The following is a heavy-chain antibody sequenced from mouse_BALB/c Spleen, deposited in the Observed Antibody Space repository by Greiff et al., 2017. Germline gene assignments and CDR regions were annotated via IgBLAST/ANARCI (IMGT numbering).Heavy chain of an antibody. CDR1: GYSITSGYY. D-gene: IGHD1-1*01. CDR3: ARRAIYYYGSTSLYWYFDV. CDR2: ISYDGSN. J-gene: IGHJ1*01. V-gene: IGHV3-6*02. Sequence: VQLKESGPGLVKPSQSLSLTCSVTGYSITSGYYWNWIRQFPGNKLEWMGYISYDGSNNYNPSLKNRISITRDTSKNQFFLKLNSVTTEDTATYYCARRAIYYYGSTSLYWYFDVWGAGTTVTVSS.